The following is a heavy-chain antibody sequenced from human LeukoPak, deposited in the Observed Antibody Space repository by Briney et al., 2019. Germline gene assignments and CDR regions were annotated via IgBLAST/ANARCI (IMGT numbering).Heavy chain of an antibody. CDR2: IKSKTDGGTT. V-gene: IGHV3-15*01. CDR3: TTGAHGNGYYDILTGYYKADYYYYMDV. CDR1: GFTFSNAW. Sequence: GGSLRLSCAASGFTFSNAWMSWDRQAPGKGLEWVGRIKSKTDGGTTDYAAPVKGRFTISRDDSKNTLYLQMSRLRTEETAVYYCTTGAHGNGYYDILTGYYKADYYYYMDVWGKGTTVTISS. J-gene: IGHJ6*03. D-gene: IGHD3-9*01.